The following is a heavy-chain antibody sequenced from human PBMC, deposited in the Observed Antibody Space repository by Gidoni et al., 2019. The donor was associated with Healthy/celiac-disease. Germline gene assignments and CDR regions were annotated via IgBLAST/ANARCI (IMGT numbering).Heavy chain of an antibody. J-gene: IGHJ4*02. CDR3: ARGIMAYCGGDCYSYYFDY. Sequence: QVQLVQSGAEVKKPGSSVKVSCKASGGTFSSYAISWVRQAPGQGLEWMGGIIPSFGTANYAQKFQGRVTITADESTSTAYMELSSLRSEDTVVYYCARGIMAYCGGDCYSYYFDYWGQGTLVTVSS. CDR1: GGTFSSYA. V-gene: IGHV1-69*01. D-gene: IGHD2-21*02. CDR2: IIPSFGTA.